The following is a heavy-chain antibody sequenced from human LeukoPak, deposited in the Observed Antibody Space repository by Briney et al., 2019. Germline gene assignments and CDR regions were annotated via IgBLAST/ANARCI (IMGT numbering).Heavy chain of an antibody. CDR1: GGSIESYY. D-gene: IGHD6-19*01. V-gene: IGHV4-4*08. J-gene: IGHJ3*02. CDR2: IAASGTT. Sequence: SETLSLTCSVSGGSIESYYWSWIRQHPGKGLEFIGYIAASGTTKHNPSLKSRVTLSMDTSKNQFSLKLRSVTAADTAVYYCARDARWLDAFDIWGQGTMVTVSS. CDR3: ARDARWLDAFDI.